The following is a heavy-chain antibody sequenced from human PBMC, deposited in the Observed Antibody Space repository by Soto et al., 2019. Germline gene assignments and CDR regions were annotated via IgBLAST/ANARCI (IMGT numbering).Heavy chain of an antibody. CDR3: AKDQGYYGSGSQNYFDY. Sequence: EVQLLESGGGLVQPGGSLRLSCAASGFTFSSYAMSWVRQAPGKGLEWVSAISGSGGSTYYADSVKGRFTISRDNSKNTLYLQMNSLRAEDTAVYYCAKDQGYYGSGSQNYFDYWGQGTLVTVSS. D-gene: IGHD3-10*01. CDR1: GFTFSSYA. CDR2: ISGSGGST. J-gene: IGHJ4*02. V-gene: IGHV3-23*01.